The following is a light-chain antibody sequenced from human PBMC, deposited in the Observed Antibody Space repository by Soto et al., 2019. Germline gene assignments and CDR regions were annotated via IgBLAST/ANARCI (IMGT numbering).Light chain of an antibody. V-gene: IGKV3-15*01. CDR1: QSVSSN. Sequence: VVMTQSPATLSVSPGERATLSCRASQSVSSNLAWYQQKPGQAPRLLIYGASTRAAGIPARFSGSGSGTDFTLTITSLQSEDFGVYYCHQRYSWPLTFGGGTKVDIK. CDR2: GAS. J-gene: IGKJ4*01. CDR3: HQRYSWPLT.